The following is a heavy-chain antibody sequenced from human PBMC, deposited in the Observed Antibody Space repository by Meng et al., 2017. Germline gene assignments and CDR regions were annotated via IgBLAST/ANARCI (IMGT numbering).Heavy chain of an antibody. CDR1: GFTFSSYA. V-gene: IGHV3-30*01. CDR3: ARSSSGYYFDY. J-gene: IGHJ4*02. Sequence: QVQLGESGGGVVQPGRSLRLSCAASGFTFSSYAMHWVRQAPGKGLEWVAVISYDGSNKYYADSVKGRFTISRDNSKNTLYLQMNSLRAEDTAVYYCARSSSGYYFDYWGQGTLVTVSS. CDR2: ISYDGSNK. D-gene: IGHD3-22*01.